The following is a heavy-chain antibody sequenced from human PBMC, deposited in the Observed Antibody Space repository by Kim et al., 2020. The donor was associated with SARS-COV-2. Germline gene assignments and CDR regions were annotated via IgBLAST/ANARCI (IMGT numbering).Heavy chain of an antibody. CDR3: ARAGGIAAAGTAFWYFDL. CDR2: ISYDGSNK. CDR1: GFTFSSYA. Sequence: GGSLRLSCAASGFTFSSYAMHWVRQAPGKGLEWVAVISYDGSNKYYADSVKGRFTISRDNSKNTLYLQMNSLRAEDTAVYYCARAGGIAAAGTAFWYFDL. V-gene: IGHV3-30-3*01. J-gene: IGHJ2*01. D-gene: IGHD6-13*01.